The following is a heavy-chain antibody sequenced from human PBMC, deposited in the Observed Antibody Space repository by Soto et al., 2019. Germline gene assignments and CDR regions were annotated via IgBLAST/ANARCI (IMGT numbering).Heavy chain of an antibody. V-gene: IGHV1-18*01. CDR1: GYTFTSYG. CDR2: ISAYNGNT. CDR3: ARDRGRAAAGEYHYYGMDV. Sequence: ASVKVSCKASGYTFTSYGISWVRQAPGQGLEWMGWISAYNGNTNYAQKLQGRVTMTTDTSTSTAYMELRSLRSDDTAVYYCARDRGRAAAGEYHYYGMDVWGQGTTVTVSS. J-gene: IGHJ6*02. D-gene: IGHD6-13*01.